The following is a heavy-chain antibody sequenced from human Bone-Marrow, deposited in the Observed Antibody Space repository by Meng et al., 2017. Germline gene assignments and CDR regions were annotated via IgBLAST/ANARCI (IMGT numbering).Heavy chain of an antibody. CDR3: AREAYSTSLSSATGFDY. J-gene: IGHJ4*02. D-gene: IGHD6-13*01. CDR2: INHGGST. V-gene: IGHV4-34*01. CDR1: GGSFSGFY. Sequence: QVQLRQWGAGLLKPSETLSLTCAVYGGSFSGFYWNWFRQPPGKGLEWIAEINHGGSTNINPSLKSRVTILADTSKNQFSLKVRSVTAADTAVYYCAREAYSTSLSSATGFDYWGQGTLVTVSS.